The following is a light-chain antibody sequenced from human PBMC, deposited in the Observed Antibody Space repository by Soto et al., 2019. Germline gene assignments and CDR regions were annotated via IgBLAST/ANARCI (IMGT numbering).Light chain of an antibody. CDR1: QSVTRY. CDR2: DAS. J-gene: IGKJ5*01. V-gene: IGKV3-11*01. CDR3: QQRSDWPIT. Sequence: DIVLTQSPATLSLSPGERATLSCRASQSVTRYLAWYQQKPGQAPRLLIYDASNRATGFPARFSGSGSGTDFTLTISSLEPEDFAVYYCQQRSDWPITFGQGTRLEIK.